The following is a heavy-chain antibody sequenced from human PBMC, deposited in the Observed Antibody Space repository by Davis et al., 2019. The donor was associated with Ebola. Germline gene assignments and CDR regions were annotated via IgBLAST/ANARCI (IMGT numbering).Heavy chain of an antibody. CDR3: GRVIFFPGIGMDV. Sequence: ESLKISCEASGFTFSTHWMHWVRQAPGKGLVWVSRIGSDGGSASYADSVKGRFTISRDNAKNTLYLQMNSLRAEDTAVYYCGRVIFFPGIGMDVWGQGTTVTVSS. J-gene: IGHJ6*02. CDR2: IGSDGGSA. V-gene: IGHV3-74*01. D-gene: IGHD1-14*01. CDR1: GFTFSTHW.